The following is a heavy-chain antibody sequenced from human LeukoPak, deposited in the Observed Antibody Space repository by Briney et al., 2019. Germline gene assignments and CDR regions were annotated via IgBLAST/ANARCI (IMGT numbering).Heavy chain of an antibody. D-gene: IGHD3-10*01. Sequence: KSSETLPLTCTVSGGAISTYFWSWIRQPPGKGLEWIGYIYYSGSTNYNPSLKGRVTISLDTSKNQFSLKLSSVTAADTAVYYCAKGPYGKFMVRGVHYFDYWGQGTLVTVSS. CDR3: AKGPYGKFMVRGVHYFDY. CDR1: GGAISTYF. CDR2: IYYSGST. V-gene: IGHV4-59*01. J-gene: IGHJ4*02.